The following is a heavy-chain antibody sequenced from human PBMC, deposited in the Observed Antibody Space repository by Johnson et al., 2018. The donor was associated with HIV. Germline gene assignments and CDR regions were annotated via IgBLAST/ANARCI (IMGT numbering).Heavy chain of an antibody. Sequence: QVQLVESGGGVVQPGRSLRLSCVASGFTFSNYAMHWVRQAPGKGLEWVAVISYDGSNKYYADSVKGRFTISRDNSKYTLYVQMNSLRGEDTAVSCCAQSTQANSLREAGPYGAFDVWGQVTMVTVSS. J-gene: IGHJ3*01. CDR2: ISYDGSNK. CDR3: AQSTQANSLREAGPYGAFDV. V-gene: IGHV3-30*04. CDR1: GFTFSNYA. D-gene: IGHD3-16*01.